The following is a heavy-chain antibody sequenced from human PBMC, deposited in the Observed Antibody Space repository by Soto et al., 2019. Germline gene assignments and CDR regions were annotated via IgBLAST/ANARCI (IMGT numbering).Heavy chain of an antibody. CDR2: ISSSSSDT. J-gene: IGHJ6*02. Sequence: QVQPVESGGGLVKPGGSLRLSCAASGFTFSDYYMSWIRQAPGKRLEWVSYISSSSSDTNYADSVKGRFTISRDNAKNSMYLQMNSLRVEDKAVYYCARDQRVNVMVRGVGGSYYGMDVWGQGTTVTVSS. D-gene: IGHD3-10*01. CDR3: ARDQRVNVMVRGVGGSYYGMDV. CDR1: GFTFSDYY. V-gene: IGHV3-11*06.